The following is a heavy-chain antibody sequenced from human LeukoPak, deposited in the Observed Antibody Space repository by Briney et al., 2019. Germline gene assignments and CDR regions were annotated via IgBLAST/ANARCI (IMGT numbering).Heavy chain of an antibody. D-gene: IGHD2-21*01. Sequence: GESLKISCKASGYTFIENWIGWVRQMPGPGLEWMGIIYPGDSNTRYSPSFQGQVTMSADKSISTAYLQWSSLKASDTAMYYCVRQACDSWGQGTLVTVSS. V-gene: IGHV5-51*01. CDR3: VRQACDS. CDR2: IYPGDSNT. CDR1: GYTFIENW. J-gene: IGHJ4*02.